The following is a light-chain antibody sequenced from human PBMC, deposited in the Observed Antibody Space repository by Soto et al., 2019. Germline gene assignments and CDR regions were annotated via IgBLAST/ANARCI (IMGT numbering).Light chain of an antibody. J-gene: IGLJ2*01. CDR2: GVT. Sequence: QSALTQPASVSGSPGQSITISCTGTSSDVGDYNYVSWYLQHPGKAPTLIIYGVTNRPSGISNRFSGSKSGNTASLTISGLQAEDEAYYYCSSYTGTNTLVFGGGTKVTVL. CDR3: SSYTGTNTLV. CDR1: SSDVGDYNY. V-gene: IGLV2-14*01.